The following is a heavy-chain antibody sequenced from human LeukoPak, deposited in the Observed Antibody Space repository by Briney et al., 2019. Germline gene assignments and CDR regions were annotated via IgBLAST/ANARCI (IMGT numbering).Heavy chain of an antibody. CDR2: ISGSGGST. CDR3: AKGAAAGGIWGY. Sequence: GSLRLSCAASGFTFSSYAMTWVRQAPGKGLEWVSTISGSGGSTYYADSVKGQFTISRDNSKNTLHLQMNSLRAEDTAVYYCAKGAAAGGIWGYWGQGTLVTVSS. CDR1: GFTFSSYA. D-gene: IGHD6-13*01. J-gene: IGHJ4*02. V-gene: IGHV3-23*01.